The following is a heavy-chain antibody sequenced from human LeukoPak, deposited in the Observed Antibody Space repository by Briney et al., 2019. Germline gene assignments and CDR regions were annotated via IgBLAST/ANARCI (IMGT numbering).Heavy chain of an antibody. CDR3: ARERDGMDV. CDR2: IYYSGST. J-gene: IGHJ6*02. V-gene: IGHV4-59*01. CDR1: GGPISSYY. Sequence: PSETLFLSCTVPGGPISSYYWSWIRQPAGKGLEWIGYIYYSGSTNYNPSLKSRVTISVDTSKKQFSLKLSSVTAADTAVYYCARERDGMDVWGQGTTVTVSS.